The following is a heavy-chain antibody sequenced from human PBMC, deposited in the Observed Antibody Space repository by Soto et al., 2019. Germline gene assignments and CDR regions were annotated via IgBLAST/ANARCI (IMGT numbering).Heavy chain of an antibody. Sequence: ASVKVSCKASGYTFTGYYMHWVRQAPGQGLEWMGGIIPIFGTANYAQKFQGRVTITADESTSTAYMELSSLRSEDTAVYYCARGQGDYDSSGFSGWFGTWGQGTLVTVSS. CDR2: IIPIFGTA. J-gene: IGHJ5*02. V-gene: IGHV1-69*13. D-gene: IGHD3-22*01. CDR1: GYTFTGYY. CDR3: ARGQGDYDSSGFSGWFGT.